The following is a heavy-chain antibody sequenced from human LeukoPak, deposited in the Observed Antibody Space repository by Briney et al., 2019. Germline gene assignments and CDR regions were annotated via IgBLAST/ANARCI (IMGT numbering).Heavy chain of an antibody. Sequence: SETLSLTCAVSGGSIGSYYWSWLRQPPGRGLEWIGYIYYSGTTNYNPSLKSRVTISVDTSKNQFSLKLTSVTAADTAIYYCAREAPQTTAPEGLDVWGQGTTVTVSS. CDR3: AREAPQTTAPEGLDV. CDR1: GGSIGSYY. V-gene: IGHV4-59*01. D-gene: IGHD1-1*01. CDR2: IYYSGTT. J-gene: IGHJ6*02.